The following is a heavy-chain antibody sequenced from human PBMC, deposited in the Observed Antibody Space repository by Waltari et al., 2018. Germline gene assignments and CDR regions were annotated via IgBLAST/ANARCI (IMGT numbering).Heavy chain of an antibody. CDR3: AKDPIVVVTAIFDY. D-gene: IGHD2-21*02. Sequence: EVQLLESGGGLVQPGGSLRLSCAASGFTFSSYAISWVRQAPGEGREWVSAISGSGGSTYYADSVKGRFTISRDNSKNTLYLQMNSLRAEDTAVYYCAKDPIVVVTAIFDYWGQGTLVTVSS. J-gene: IGHJ4*02. CDR2: ISGSGGST. V-gene: IGHV3-23*01. CDR1: GFTFSSYA.